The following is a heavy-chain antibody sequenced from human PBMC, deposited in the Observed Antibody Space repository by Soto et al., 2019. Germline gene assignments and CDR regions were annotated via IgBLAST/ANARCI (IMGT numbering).Heavy chain of an antibody. CDR1: GYSFTSYW. J-gene: IGHJ4*02. Sequence: GESLKISCKGSGYSFTSYWIGWVRQMPGKGLEWMGIIYPGDSDTRYSPSFQGQVTISADKSISTAYLQWSSLKASDTAMYYCARHRAPGRVGATTYDYWGQGTLVTVSS. D-gene: IGHD1-26*01. CDR2: IYPGDSDT. CDR3: ARHRAPGRVGATTYDY. V-gene: IGHV5-51*01.